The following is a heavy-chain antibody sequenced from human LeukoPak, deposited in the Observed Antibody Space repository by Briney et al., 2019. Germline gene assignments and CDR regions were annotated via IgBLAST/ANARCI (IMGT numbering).Heavy chain of an antibody. CDR1: GYAFTSYG. D-gene: IGHD2-2*02. V-gene: IGHV1-18*01. CDR2: ISAYNGNT. CDR3: GRGYCSSTSCYTGDY. J-gene: IGHJ4*02. Sequence: ASVKVSCKASGYAFTSYGISWVREAPGHGLEWMGWISAYNGNTNNPQKLQGGVTMTTDTPTSRAYMELRSLRSEDTAVYYCGRGYCSSTSCYTGDYWGQGTLVTVSS.